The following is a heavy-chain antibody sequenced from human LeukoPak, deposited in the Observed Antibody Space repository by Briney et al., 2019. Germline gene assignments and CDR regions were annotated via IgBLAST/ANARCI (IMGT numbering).Heavy chain of an antibody. Sequence: ASVKVSCKASGYTFTSYDINWVRQATGQGLEWMGWMNPNSGNTGYAQKLQGRVTMTRNTSISTAYMELSSLRSEDTAVYYCARGPKWELLYYFDYWGQGTLVTVSS. CDR1: GYTFTSYD. CDR3: ARGPKWELLYYFDY. J-gene: IGHJ4*02. CDR2: MNPNSGNT. V-gene: IGHV1-8*01. D-gene: IGHD1-26*01.